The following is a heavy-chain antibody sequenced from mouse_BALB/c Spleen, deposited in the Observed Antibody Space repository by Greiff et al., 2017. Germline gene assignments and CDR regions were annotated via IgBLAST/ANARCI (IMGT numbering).Heavy chain of an antibody. J-gene: IGHJ2*01. CDR3: ARERTGYDGVFDY. D-gene: IGHD2-2*01. CDR2: ISDGGSYT. Sequence: EVKVVESGGGLVKPGGSLKLSCAASGFTFSDYYMYWVRQTPEKRLEWVATISDGGSYTYYPDSVKGRFTISRDNAKNNLYLQMSSLKSEDTAMYYCARERTGYDGVFDYWGQGTTVTVSS. V-gene: IGHV5-4*02. CDR1: GFTFSDYY.